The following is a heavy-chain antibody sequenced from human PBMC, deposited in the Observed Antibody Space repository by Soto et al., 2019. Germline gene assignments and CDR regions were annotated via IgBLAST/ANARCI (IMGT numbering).Heavy chain of an antibody. J-gene: IGHJ4*02. CDR1: GYTLTELS. CDR3: ATGAVTGTYYNFWSFDY. Sequence: ASVKVSCKVSGYTLTELSMHWVRQAPGKGLEWMGGFDPEDGETIYAQKFQGRVTMTEDTSTDTAYMELSRLRSEDTAVYYCATGAVTGTYYNFWSFDYWGQGTLVTVSS. CDR2: FDPEDGET. D-gene: IGHD3-3*01. V-gene: IGHV1-24*01.